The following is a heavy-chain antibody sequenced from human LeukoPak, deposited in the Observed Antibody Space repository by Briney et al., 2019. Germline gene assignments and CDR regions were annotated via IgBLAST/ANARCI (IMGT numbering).Heavy chain of an antibody. Sequence: GGPLRLSCAASGFTFSSFWMNWVRQAPGKGLEWVANIKQDGSEIHYVGSVRGRFTISRDDAKDSLYLQMNSLRAEDTAVYYCVRDLYGGDDHWGQGTLVTVSS. CDR2: IKQDGSEI. J-gene: IGHJ5*02. V-gene: IGHV3-7*04. D-gene: IGHD3-16*01. CDR1: GFTFSSFW. CDR3: VRDLYGGDDH.